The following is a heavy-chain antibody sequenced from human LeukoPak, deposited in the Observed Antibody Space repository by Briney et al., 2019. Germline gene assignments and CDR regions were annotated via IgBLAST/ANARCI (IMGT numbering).Heavy chain of an antibody. Sequence: GGSLRLSCAASGFSVSGNYVSWVRQAPGKGLEWVSIVYSGGSTYYADSVKGRFTISRDTSKNTVYLQMNSLRAEDTAVYYCARVGRSGWTVDYWGQGTLVTVSS. J-gene: IGHJ4*02. CDR1: GFSVSGNY. CDR2: VYSGGST. D-gene: IGHD6-19*01. V-gene: IGHV3-66*01. CDR3: ARVGRSGWTVDY.